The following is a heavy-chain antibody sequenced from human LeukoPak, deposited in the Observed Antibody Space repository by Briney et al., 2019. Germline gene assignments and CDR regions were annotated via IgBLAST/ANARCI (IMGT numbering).Heavy chain of an antibody. V-gene: IGHV3-53*01. D-gene: IGHD3-10*01. Sequence: GGSLRLSCAASGFIVSNTYMTWVRQAPGKGLVWVSVIHNDGSTYYADSVKGRFTVSRDNSKNMVFLRMNSLRVEDTAVYFCASLARGHWGQGTLVSVSS. J-gene: IGHJ4*02. CDR2: IHNDGST. CDR3: ASLARGH. CDR1: GFIVSNTY.